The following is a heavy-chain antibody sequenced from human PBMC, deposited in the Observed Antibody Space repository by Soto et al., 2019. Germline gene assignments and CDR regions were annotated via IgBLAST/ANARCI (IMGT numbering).Heavy chain of an antibody. D-gene: IGHD1-26*01. J-gene: IGHJ4*02. Sequence: QVQLQESGPGLVKPSETLSLTCTVSGGSMNSHSWAWIRQPAGKTLKWIGRIYASGNTNYNPSLKSRVSMSVDTSKTQFTVKLNFVAAADTAVYYCARDREVGATIGSLEYWGQGTLVSVSS. CDR3: ARDREVGATIGSLEY. V-gene: IGHV4-4*07. CDR2: IYASGNT. CDR1: GGSMNSHS.